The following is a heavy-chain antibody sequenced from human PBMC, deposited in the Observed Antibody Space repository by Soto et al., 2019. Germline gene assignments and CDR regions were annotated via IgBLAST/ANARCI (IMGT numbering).Heavy chain of an antibody. Sequence: EVQLLESGGGLVQPGGSLRLSCAASGFTFSSYTMSWFRQAPGKGLEWVSVISSGGSTSHYADSVKGRFTISRDNYNNTFYQQMNSRRAEDTVVYCCAEGETTMTDRGGFAYWGQGTLVTVSS. CDR3: AEGETTMTDRGGFAY. CDR2: ISSGGSTS. V-gene: IGHV3-23*01. D-gene: IGHD4-17*01. CDR1: GFTFSSYT. J-gene: IGHJ4*02.